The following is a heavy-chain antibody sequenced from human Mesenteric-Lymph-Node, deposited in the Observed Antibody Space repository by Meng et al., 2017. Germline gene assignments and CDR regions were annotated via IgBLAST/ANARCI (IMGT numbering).Heavy chain of an antibody. CDR3: ARAMVVVVDRGMDV. CDR1: GFTFSSYA. CDR2: ISYDGSNK. J-gene: IGHJ6*02. D-gene: IGHD2-15*01. V-gene: IGHV3-30*14. Sequence: GESLKISCAASGFTFSSYAMHWVRQAPGKGLEWVAVISYDGSNKYYADSVKGRFTISRDNSKNTLYLQMNSLRAEDTAVYYCARAMVVVVDRGMDVWGQGTTVTVSS.